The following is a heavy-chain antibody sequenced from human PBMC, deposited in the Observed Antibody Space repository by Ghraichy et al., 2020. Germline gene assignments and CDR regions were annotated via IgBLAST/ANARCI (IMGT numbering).Heavy chain of an antibody. J-gene: IGHJ6*02. CDR2: ISYDGSNK. CDR1: GFTFSSYA. V-gene: IGHV3-30-3*01. Sequence: GSLRLSCAASGFTFSSYAMHWVRQAPGKGLEWVAVISYDGSNKYYADSVKGRFTISRDNSKNTLYLQMNSLRAEDTAVYYCARVSPMDVWGQGTTVTVSS. CDR3: ARVSPMDV.